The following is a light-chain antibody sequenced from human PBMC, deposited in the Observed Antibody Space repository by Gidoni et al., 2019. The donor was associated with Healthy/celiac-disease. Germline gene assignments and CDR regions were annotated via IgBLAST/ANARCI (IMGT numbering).Light chain of an antibody. Sequence: QSVLTQPPSVSGAPGQRVTIACTGSSSNIGAGYDVQWYQQLPGTAPKLLIYGNSNRPSWVPDRFSGSKSVTSASLAITGLQAEDEADYYCQSYDSSLSGYVFGTGTKVTVL. V-gene: IGLV1-40*01. CDR1: SSNIGAGYD. CDR2: GNS. CDR3: QSYDSSLSGYV. J-gene: IGLJ1*01.